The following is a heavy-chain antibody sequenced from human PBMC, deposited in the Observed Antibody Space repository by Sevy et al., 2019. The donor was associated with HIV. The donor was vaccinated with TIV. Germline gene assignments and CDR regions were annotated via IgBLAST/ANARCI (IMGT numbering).Heavy chain of an antibody. D-gene: IGHD3-16*01. J-gene: IGHJ4*02. Sequence: GGSLRLSCAASGFTFSANWMNWVRQAPGKGLEWVANIKADGSDKHYVDSVEGRFTISRDKAKNLLFLQMNGLRVEDTAVYYCAHETFGRFESWGQGTLVTVSS. CDR3: AHETFGRFES. CDR1: GFTFSANW. V-gene: IGHV3-7*01. CDR2: IKADGSDK.